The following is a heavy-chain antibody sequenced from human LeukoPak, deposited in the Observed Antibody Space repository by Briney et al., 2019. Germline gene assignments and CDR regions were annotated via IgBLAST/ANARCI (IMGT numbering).Heavy chain of an antibody. D-gene: IGHD3-10*01. CDR3: ATDKYGSGMAFDY. CDR1: GGSISSGGYY. Sequence: SQTLSLTCTVSGGSISSGGYYWSWIRQHPGKGLEWIGYIYYSGSTYYNPSLKSRVTISVDTSKNQFSLKLSSVTAADTAVYYCATDKYGSGMAFDYWGQGTLVTVSS. CDR2: IYYSGST. J-gene: IGHJ4*02. V-gene: IGHV4-31*03.